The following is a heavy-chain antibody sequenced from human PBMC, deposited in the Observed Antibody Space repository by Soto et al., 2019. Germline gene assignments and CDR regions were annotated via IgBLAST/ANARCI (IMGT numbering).Heavy chain of an antibody. V-gene: IGHV4-61*01. CDR3: ARGLGDNWSGEVGYYYYYGMDV. Sequence: TLSLTCTVSGGSVSSGSYYWSWIRQPPGKGLEWIGYIYYSGSTNYNPSLKSRVTISVDTSKNQFSLKLGSVTAADTAVYYCARGLGDNWSGEVGYYYYYGMDVWGQGTTVTVSS. CDR2: IYYSGST. CDR1: GGSVSSGSYY. J-gene: IGHJ6*02. D-gene: IGHD1-20*01.